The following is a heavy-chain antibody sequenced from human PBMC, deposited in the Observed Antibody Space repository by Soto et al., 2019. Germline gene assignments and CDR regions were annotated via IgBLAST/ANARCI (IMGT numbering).Heavy chain of an antibody. J-gene: IGHJ4*02. CDR3: AKTRESGIYFYFDS. Sequence: GSLRLSCAASGFTFTSAAVSWLRQAPGKGLEWVSTLSGSGATTYYADSVKGRFTISRDNSKNTLYLQMNSLRAEDTALYYCAKTRESGIYFYFDSWGQGALVTVSS. D-gene: IGHD1-26*01. CDR2: LSGSGATT. V-gene: IGHV3-23*01. CDR1: GFTFTSAA.